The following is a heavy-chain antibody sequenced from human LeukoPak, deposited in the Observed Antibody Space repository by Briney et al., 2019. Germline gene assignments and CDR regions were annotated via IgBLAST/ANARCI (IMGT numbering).Heavy chain of an antibody. CDR2: ISGSGDST. D-gene: IGHD1-26*01. CDR3: AKDTKSGSSSYYYYGMDV. V-gene: IGHV3-23*01. Sequence: PGGSLRLSCVASGFTFSSYGMSWVRQAPGKGLEWVSGISGSGDSTFYAESAKGRFTISRDNSKNTLYLQMNSLRAEDTAVYYCAKDTKSGSSSYYYYGMDVWGQGTTVTVSS. CDR1: GFTFSSYG. J-gene: IGHJ6*02.